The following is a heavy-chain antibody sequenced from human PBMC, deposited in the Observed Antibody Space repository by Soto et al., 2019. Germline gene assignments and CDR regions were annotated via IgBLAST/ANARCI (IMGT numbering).Heavy chain of an antibody. D-gene: IGHD3-10*01. CDR1: GYTFTNYG. Sequence: GASVKVSCKASGYTFTNYGVSWVRQAPGQSLEWIGWIGGYKGNTNYAQKLQGRVTLTTDTSTSTAYMELRSLRSDDTAVYYCARDFSRTMVRGVSDYWGQGTLVTVSS. CDR3: ARDFSRTMVRGVSDY. V-gene: IGHV1-18*01. J-gene: IGHJ4*02. CDR2: IGGYKGNT.